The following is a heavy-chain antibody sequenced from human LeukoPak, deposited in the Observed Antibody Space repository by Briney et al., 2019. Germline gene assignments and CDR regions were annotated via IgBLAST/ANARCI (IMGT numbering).Heavy chain of an antibody. J-gene: IGHJ3*02. CDR2: IWYDGSNK. V-gene: IGHV3-33*01. D-gene: IGHD4-17*01. Sequence: GGSLRLSCAASGFTFSSYCMQWVRQALCKGLEWVAVIWYDGSNKYYADSVKGRFTISRDNSKNTLYLQMNSLRAEDTAVYYCARDRDGDYAFDIWVQGTMVTVSS. CDR1: GFTFSSYC. CDR3: ARDRDGDYAFDI.